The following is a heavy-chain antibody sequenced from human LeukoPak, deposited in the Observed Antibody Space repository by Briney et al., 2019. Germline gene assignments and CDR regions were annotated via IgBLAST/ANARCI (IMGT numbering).Heavy chain of an antibody. CDR3: ARALLRFLEWSIPDAFDI. CDR2: ISYDGSNK. V-gene: IGHV3-30-3*01. D-gene: IGHD3-3*01. Sequence: GGSLRLSCAASGFTFSSYAMHWVRQAPGKGLEWVAVISYDGSNKYYADSVKGRFTISRDNSKNTLYLQMNSLRAEDTAVYYCARALLRFLEWSIPDAFDIWGQGTMVTVSS. J-gene: IGHJ3*02. CDR1: GFTFSSYA.